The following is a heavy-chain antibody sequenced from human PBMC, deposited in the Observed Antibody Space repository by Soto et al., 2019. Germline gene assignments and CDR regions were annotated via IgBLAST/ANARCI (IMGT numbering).Heavy chain of an antibody. CDR3: ARDLGRTAAGYYYYDAMDV. J-gene: IGHJ6*02. V-gene: IGHV3-7*01. D-gene: IGHD2-2*01. Sequence: EVQLVESGGGLVQPGGSLTLSCAASGFTFGDFWMNWVRQAPGKGPEWVANIKEDGSEKYFLDSVKGRFTISRDNAKNSLYLQINSLRAEDTGVYYCARDLGRTAAGYYYYDAMDVWGQGTTVTVSS. CDR1: GFTFGDFW. CDR2: IKEDGSEK.